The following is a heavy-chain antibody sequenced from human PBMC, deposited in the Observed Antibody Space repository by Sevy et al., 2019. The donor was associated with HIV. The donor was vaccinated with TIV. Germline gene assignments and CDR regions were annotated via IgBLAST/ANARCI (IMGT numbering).Heavy chain of an antibody. CDR1: GFTFSSYA. CDR2: ISYDGHNK. V-gene: IGHV3-30-3*01. CDR3: ARDRATVTSGGYYYYYGMDV. J-gene: IGHJ6*02. Sequence: GGSLRLSCAASGFTFSSYAMHWVRQAPGKGLEWVAVISYDGHNKYYADSVKGRFTISRDNSKNTLYLQMNRLRAEDTAVYYCARDRATVTSGGYYYYYGMDVWGQGTTVTVSS. D-gene: IGHD4-17*01.